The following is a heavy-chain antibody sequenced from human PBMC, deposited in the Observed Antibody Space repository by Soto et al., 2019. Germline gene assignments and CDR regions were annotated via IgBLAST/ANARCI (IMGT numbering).Heavy chain of an antibody. CDR3: VRLGIATQLGLVDV. J-gene: IGHJ6*02. CDR1: VGPDSSHN. CDR2: VYSTGGT. V-gene: IGHV4-59*08. Sequence: QVQLQQSGPRLVKPSETLSLTCTVSVGPDSSHNWAWIRQPPGRGLEWIGYVYSTGGTGYNPSLKSRVTISADRSTNHISLTLSSVTAADTAIYYCVRLGIATQLGLVDVWGQGTSVTVSS. D-gene: IGHD7-27*01.